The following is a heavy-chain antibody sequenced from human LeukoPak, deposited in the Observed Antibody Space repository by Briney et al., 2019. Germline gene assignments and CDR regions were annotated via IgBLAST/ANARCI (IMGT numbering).Heavy chain of an antibody. CDR3: ARTSQHIPFDY. J-gene: IGHJ4*02. V-gene: IGHV3-30*04. CDR1: GFTFSSYA. D-gene: IGHD2-21*01. CDR2: ISYVGSNK. Sequence: GGSLRLSCAASGFTFSSYAMTWVRQAPGKGLEWVAVISYVGSNKYYADSVKGRFTISRDNSKNTLYLQMNSLRAEDTAVYYCARTSQHIPFDYWGQGTLVTVSS.